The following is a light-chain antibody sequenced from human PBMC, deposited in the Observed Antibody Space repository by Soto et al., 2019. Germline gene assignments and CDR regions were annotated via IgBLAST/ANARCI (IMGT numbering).Light chain of an antibody. V-gene: IGKV3-15*01. J-gene: IGKJ2*01. CDR3: QQYNNWPPYT. CDR1: QSVSSN. Sequence: EIVMTQSPATLSVSPGERATLSCRASQSVSSNLAWYQQKPGLAPRLLIYGASTRATGIPARFSGSGSGTEFTLTISSLQSEDFAVYYCQQYNNWPPYTFGMGNKLEIK. CDR2: GAS.